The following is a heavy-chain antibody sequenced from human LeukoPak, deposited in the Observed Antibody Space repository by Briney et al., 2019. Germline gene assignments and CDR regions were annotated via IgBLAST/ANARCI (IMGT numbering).Heavy chain of an antibody. J-gene: IGHJ5*02. D-gene: IGHD3-10*01. Sequence: PSETLSLTCTVSGGSISSYYWSWIRQPPGKGLEWIGYIYYSGSTNYNPSLKSRVTISVDTSKNQFSLKLSSVTAADTAVYYCARDDYSTTLSSGRWFDPWGQGALVTVSS. CDR1: GGSISSYY. CDR3: ARDDYSTTLSSGRWFDP. V-gene: IGHV4-59*01. CDR2: IYYSGST.